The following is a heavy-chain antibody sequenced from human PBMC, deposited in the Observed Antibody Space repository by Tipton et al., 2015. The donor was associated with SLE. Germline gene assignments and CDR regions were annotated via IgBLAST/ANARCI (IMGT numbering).Heavy chain of an antibody. V-gene: IGHV4-31*03. CDR3: AREPDY. CDR2: IFNSGST. Sequence: GLVKPSETLSLTCTVSGGSLSSSTNYFWSWIRQHPGKGLEWIGYIFNSGSTYYNPSLKSRATMSIDTSKNQFSLKVTSVTAADTAVYYCAREPDYWGQGTLVTVSS. CDR1: GGSLSSSTNYF. J-gene: IGHJ4*02.